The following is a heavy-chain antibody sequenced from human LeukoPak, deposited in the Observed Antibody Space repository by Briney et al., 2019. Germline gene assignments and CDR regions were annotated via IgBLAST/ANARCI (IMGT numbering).Heavy chain of an antibody. CDR3: ARRPPSSGWYGL. V-gene: IGHV4-34*01. Sequence: SETLSLTCAVYGGSFSGYYWSWIRQPPGKGLEWIGEINHSGSTNYNPSLKSRVTISVNTSKNQFSLKLSSVTAADTAVYYCARRPPSSGWYGLWGQGTLVTVSS. J-gene: IGHJ4*02. CDR2: INHSGST. D-gene: IGHD6-19*01. CDR1: GGSFSGYY.